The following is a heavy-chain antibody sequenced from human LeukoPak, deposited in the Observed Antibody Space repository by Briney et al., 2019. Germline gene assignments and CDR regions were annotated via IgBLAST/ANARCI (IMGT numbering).Heavy chain of an antibody. CDR1: GFTFSSYV. CDR2: ISYDGSNK. D-gene: IGHD1-1*01. J-gene: IGHJ4*02. V-gene: IGHV3-30*04. Sequence: PGRSLRLSCAASGFTFSSYVIHWVRQAPGKGLEGVAVISYDGSNKYYADSVKGRFTISRDNSKNTVYLQMTSLRAEDTAVYYCARAANWNDGGFDYWGQGTLVTVSS. CDR3: ARAANWNDGGFDY.